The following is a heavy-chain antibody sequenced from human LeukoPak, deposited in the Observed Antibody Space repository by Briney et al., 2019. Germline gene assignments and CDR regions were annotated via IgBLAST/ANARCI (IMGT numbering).Heavy chain of an antibody. V-gene: IGHV3-23*01. Sequence: PGGSLRLSCAASGFNFSSYAMTWVRQAPGKGLEWVSGISGSGGSTYYADSVKGRFTISRDNSKNTLYLQMNSLRAEDTAVYYCAKDLAWISVRGSLDYWGQGTLATVSS. D-gene: IGHD5-12*01. J-gene: IGHJ4*02. CDR3: AKDLAWISVRGSLDY. CDR2: ISGSGGST. CDR1: GFNFSSYA.